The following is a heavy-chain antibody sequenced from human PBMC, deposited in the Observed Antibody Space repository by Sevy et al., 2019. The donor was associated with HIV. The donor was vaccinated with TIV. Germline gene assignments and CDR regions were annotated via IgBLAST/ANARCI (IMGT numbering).Heavy chain of an antibody. CDR3: AKGDEPATDYADYVPNAFDI. D-gene: IGHD4-17*01. Sequence: GGSLRLSCAVSGFTFRSYAMSWVRQAPGKGLEWVSSISGPGTLTYDAESVKGRFTISRDNSKNTLFLQMNSLRAEDTALYYCAKGDEPATDYADYVPNAFDIWGQGTMVTVSS. CDR1: GFTFRSYA. J-gene: IGHJ3*02. CDR2: ISGPGTLT. V-gene: IGHV3-23*01.